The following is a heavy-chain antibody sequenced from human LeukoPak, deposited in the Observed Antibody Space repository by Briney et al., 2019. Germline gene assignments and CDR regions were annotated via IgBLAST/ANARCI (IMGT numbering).Heavy chain of an antibody. CDR1: GGSISSSSYY. CDR3: ARQTGENYFDY. CDR2: IYYSGST. Sequence: PSETLSLTCTVSGGSISSSSYYWGWIRQPPGKGLEWIGSIYYSGSTHYNPSLKSRVTISVDTSKNQFSLKLSSVTAADTAVYYCARQTGENYFDYWGQGTLVTVSS. J-gene: IGHJ4*02. V-gene: IGHV4-39*01. D-gene: IGHD7-27*01.